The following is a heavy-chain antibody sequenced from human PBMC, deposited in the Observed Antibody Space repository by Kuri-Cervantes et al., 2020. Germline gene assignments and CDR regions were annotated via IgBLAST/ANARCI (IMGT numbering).Heavy chain of an antibody. V-gene: IGHV4-38-2*02. Sequence: SETLSLTCTASGSISTAYYWGWIRQPPGKMLELIGTIYRSGSSDYNPSLKSRVSISIDTSKNQFSLKLTSVTAADTAVYYCASRIVVVKSYFDYWGQGTLVTVSS. CDR1: GSISTAYY. CDR3: ASRIVVVKSYFDY. CDR2: IYRSGSS. D-gene: IGHD3-22*01. J-gene: IGHJ4*02.